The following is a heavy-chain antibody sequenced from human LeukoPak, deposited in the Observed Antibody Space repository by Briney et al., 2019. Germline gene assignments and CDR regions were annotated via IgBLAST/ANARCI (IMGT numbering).Heavy chain of an antibody. D-gene: IGHD5-12*01. V-gene: IGHV3-33*05. CDR1: GFTFSRYG. Sequence: GGSLRLSCAASGFTFSRYGMHWVRQAPGKGLEWVAVISYEGSNKYYADSGKGRFTISRDNVKGSLYLQMNSLRAEDTAVYYCARGPSGYHNTGGQGTLVTVSS. J-gene: IGHJ4*02. CDR2: ISYEGSNK. CDR3: ARGPSGYHNT.